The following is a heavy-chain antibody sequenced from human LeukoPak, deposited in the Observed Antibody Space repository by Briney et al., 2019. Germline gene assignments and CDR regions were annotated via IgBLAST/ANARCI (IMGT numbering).Heavy chain of an antibody. D-gene: IGHD3-22*01. V-gene: IGHV4-4*09. CDR2: IYTSGST. J-gene: IGHJ5*02. CDR3: ARRWSGSGYYFDGENWFDP. Sequence: SETLSLTCTVSGGSISSYYWSWIRQPPGKGLEWIGYIYTSGSTNYNPSLKSRVTISVDTSKNQFSLKLSSVTAADTAVYYCARRWSGSGYYFDGENWFDPWGQGTLVTVSS. CDR1: GGSISSYY.